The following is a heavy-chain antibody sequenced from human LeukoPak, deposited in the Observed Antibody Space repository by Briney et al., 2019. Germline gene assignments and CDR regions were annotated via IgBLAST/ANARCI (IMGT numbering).Heavy chain of an antibody. V-gene: IGHV3-23*01. CDR2: ISGTGDIT. J-gene: IGHJ4*02. D-gene: IGHD2-15*01. Sequence: GGSLRLSCAASGFTFSSYAMSWVRQVPGKGLEWVSGISGTGDITNYADSVKGRFTISRDNSKDTLYLQLNSLRAEDTAVYYCARDPEDIDYWGQGTLVTVSS. CDR1: GFTFSSYA. CDR3: ARDPEDIDY.